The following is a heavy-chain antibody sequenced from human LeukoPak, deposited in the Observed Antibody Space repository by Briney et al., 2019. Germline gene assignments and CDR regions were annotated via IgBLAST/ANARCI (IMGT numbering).Heavy chain of an antibody. CDR2: IYHSGST. J-gene: IGHJ6*03. CDR1: RFRKNCSYQ. D-gene: IGHD1-26*01. V-gene: IGHV4-38-2*02. Sequence: WETVSLLFNDSRFRKNCSYQWGWDRQNPGKGLEWIGSIYHSGSTYYNPSLKSRVTISVDASKNQFSLKLNSVTAADTAVYYCAREGRGATHYYYYMDGWGKGTTVTVSS. CDR3: AREGRGATHYYYYMDG.